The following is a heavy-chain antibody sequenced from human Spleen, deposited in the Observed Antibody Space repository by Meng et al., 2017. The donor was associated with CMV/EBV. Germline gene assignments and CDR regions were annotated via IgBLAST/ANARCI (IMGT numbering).Heavy chain of an antibody. CDR2: LSSDVNSD. CDR1: GFTISTYT. CDR3: ARGRSLVPAARRENWFDP. J-gene: IGHJ5*02. D-gene: IGHD2-2*01. V-gene: IGHV3-30-3*01. Sequence: GGSLRLSCAASGFTISTYTMHWVRQAPGKGLEWVAILSSDVNSDYYEDSVKGRFTISRDNSKNTLYLQMNSLRGEDTAVYYCARGRSLVPAARRENWFDPWGQGTLVTVSS.